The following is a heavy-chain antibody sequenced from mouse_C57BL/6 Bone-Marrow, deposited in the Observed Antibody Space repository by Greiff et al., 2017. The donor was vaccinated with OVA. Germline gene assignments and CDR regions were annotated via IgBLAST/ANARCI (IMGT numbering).Heavy chain of an antibody. CDR2: IRNKANGYTT. J-gene: IGHJ4*01. CDR3: SSFPDYYAMDY. V-gene: IGHV7-3*01. CDR1: GFTFTDYY. Sequence: EVKLVESGGGLVQPGGSLSLSCAASGFTFTDYYMSWVRQPPGKALEWLGFIRNKANGYTTEYSVSVKGRFTISRDNSQSILYLQMNALRAEDSATYYCSSFPDYYAMDYWGQGTSVTVSS.